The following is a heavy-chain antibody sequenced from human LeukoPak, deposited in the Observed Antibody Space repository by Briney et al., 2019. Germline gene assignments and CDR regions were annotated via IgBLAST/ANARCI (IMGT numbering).Heavy chain of an antibody. Sequence: SETLSLTCTVSGGSISSGDYYWSWIRQPPGKGLEWIGYIYYSGITNYNPPLKSRVTISADTSKNQFSLKLSSVTAADTAVYYCASYLGYCSKGVCFPHLGYFDYWGQGTLVTVSS. V-gene: IGHV4-61*08. J-gene: IGHJ4*02. CDR1: GGSISSGDYY. CDR3: ASYLGYCSKGVCFPHLGYFDY. CDR2: IYYSGIT. D-gene: IGHD2-8*01.